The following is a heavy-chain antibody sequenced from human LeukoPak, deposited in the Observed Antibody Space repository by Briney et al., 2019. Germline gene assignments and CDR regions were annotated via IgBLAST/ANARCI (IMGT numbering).Heavy chain of an antibody. Sequence: GGSLRLSCAASGFIFNTYNMNWVRQAPRKGLEWVSYISSSSSTISYADSVKGRFTISRDNVKNSLQLQMNSLRDEDTAVYYCARGLAFSFDYWGQGTLLTVSS. CDR1: GFIFNTYN. CDR2: ISSSSSTI. J-gene: IGHJ4*02. V-gene: IGHV3-48*02. CDR3: ARGLAFSFDY.